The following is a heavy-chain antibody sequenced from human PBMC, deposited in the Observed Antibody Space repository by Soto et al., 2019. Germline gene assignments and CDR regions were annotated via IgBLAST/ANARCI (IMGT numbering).Heavy chain of an antibody. Sequence: EVQVVESGGGSVQPGGSLRLSCAASGFTFSRYTMNWVRQAPGKGLEWLSYISGGGGTMSYADSVKGRVTISRDNAKNSLYTPMDSLRAEDTAVYYCARDKGGTYSIAYWGQGTLVTVS. CDR3: ARDKGGTYSIAY. J-gene: IGHJ4*02. CDR2: ISGGGGTM. D-gene: IGHD1-26*01. V-gene: IGHV3-48*04. CDR1: GFTFSRYT.